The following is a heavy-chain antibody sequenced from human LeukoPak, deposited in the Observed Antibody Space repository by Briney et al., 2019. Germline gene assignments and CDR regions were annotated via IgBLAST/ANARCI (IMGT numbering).Heavy chain of an antibody. V-gene: IGHV4-59*01. Sequence: TSETLSLTCTVSGGSINSYYWSWIRQPPGKGLEWIGYIYYSGSTNYNPSLKSRVTISVDTSKNQFSLKLSSVTAADTAVYYCAGIYYDSSFGGLETDAFDIWGQGTMVTVSS. CDR1: GGSINSYY. CDR3: AGIYYDSSFGGLETDAFDI. J-gene: IGHJ3*02. CDR2: IYYSGST. D-gene: IGHD3-22*01.